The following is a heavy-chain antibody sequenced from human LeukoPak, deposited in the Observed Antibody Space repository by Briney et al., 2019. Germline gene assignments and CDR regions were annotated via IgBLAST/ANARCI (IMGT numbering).Heavy chain of an antibody. Sequence: GGSLRLSCAASGFTFSSYAMHWVRQAPGKGLEWVAVISYDGSNKYYADSVKGRFTISRDISKNTLYLQMNSLRAEDTAVYYCARDDSSSWHLDIWGQGTMVTVSS. V-gene: IGHV3-30-3*01. D-gene: IGHD6-13*01. CDR1: GFTFSSYA. CDR3: ARDDSSSWHLDI. CDR2: ISYDGSNK. J-gene: IGHJ3*02.